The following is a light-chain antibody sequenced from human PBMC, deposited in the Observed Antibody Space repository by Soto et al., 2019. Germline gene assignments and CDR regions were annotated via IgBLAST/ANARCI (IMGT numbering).Light chain of an antibody. Sequence: IVFTQSPGTLSLSPGERATLSCRASQSVSSSYLAWYQQKPGQAPRLLIYAASRRATGIPDRFSGSGSGTDFTLTISRLEPEDFAVYYCQQYGSSPWTFGQGTKADNK. CDR2: AAS. J-gene: IGKJ1*01. CDR3: QQYGSSPWT. CDR1: QSVSSSY. V-gene: IGKV3-20*01.